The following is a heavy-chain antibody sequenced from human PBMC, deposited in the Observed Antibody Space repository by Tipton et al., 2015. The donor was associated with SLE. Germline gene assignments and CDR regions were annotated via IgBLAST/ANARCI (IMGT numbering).Heavy chain of an antibody. V-gene: IGHV4-34*01. Sequence: TLSLTCAVYGGSFSGYYWSWIRQPPGKGLEWIGEINQSGSTNYNPPLKSRVTISVDTSKNQFSLKLSSVTAADTAVYYCARGIKGPFDYWGQGTLVTVSS. J-gene: IGHJ4*02. CDR3: ARGIKGPFDY. CDR1: GGSFSGYY. CDR2: INQSGST.